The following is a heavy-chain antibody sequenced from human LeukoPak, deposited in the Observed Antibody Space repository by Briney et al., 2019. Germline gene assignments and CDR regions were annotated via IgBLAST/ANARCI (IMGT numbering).Heavy chain of an antibody. V-gene: IGHV3-7*03. J-gene: IGHJ3*01. Sequence: GGSLSLSCAVSGFTFSNSWMNWVRQAPGKGLEWVADIKQDGSEKYYVDSVKGRFTISRDNAKNSLYLQMNSLRAEDTAVYYCARGDYFDRAFDVWGQGTTVTVSS. D-gene: IGHD3-22*01. CDR1: GFTFSNSW. CDR2: IKQDGSEK. CDR3: ARGDYFDRAFDV.